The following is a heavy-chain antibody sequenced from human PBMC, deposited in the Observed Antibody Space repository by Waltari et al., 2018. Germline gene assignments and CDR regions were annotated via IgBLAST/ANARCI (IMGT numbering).Heavy chain of an antibody. Sequence: QVQLVQSGAEVKKPGASVKVSCKVSGYTLTELSMHWVRQAPGKGLEWMGGFDPEDGETIYAQKFQGRVNMTEDTSTDTAYMELSSLRSEDTAVYYCATDGGYCSGGSCYSYFQHWGQGTLVTVSS. J-gene: IGHJ1*01. D-gene: IGHD2-15*01. V-gene: IGHV1-24*01. CDR1: GYTLTELS. CDR3: ATDGGYCSGGSCYSYFQH. CDR2: FDPEDGET.